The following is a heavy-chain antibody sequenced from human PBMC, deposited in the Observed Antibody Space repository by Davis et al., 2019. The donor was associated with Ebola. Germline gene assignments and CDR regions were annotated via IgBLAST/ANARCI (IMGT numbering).Heavy chain of an antibody. Sequence: PSETLSLTCAVYGGSFSGYYWSWIRQPPGKGLEWIGEINHSGSTNYNPSLKSRVTISVDTSKNQFSLKLSSVTAADTAVYYCARGAAHLRYWGQGTLVTVSS. CDR3: ARGAAHLRY. CDR2: INHSGST. CDR1: GGSFSGYY. V-gene: IGHV4-34*01. J-gene: IGHJ4*02. D-gene: IGHD6-6*01.